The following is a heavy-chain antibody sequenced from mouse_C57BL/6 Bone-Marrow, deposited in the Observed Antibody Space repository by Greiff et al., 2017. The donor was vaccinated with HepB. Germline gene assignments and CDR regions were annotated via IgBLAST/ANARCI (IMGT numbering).Heavy chain of an antibody. CDR1: GYTFTSYW. Sequence: QVQLQQPGTELVKPGASVKLSCKASGYTFTSYWMHWVKQRPGQGLEWIGNINPSNGGTNYNEKFKSKATLTVDKSSSTAYMQLSSLTSEDSAVYYCAREGPYGNYVHYYAMDYWGQGTSVTVSS. D-gene: IGHD2-1*01. CDR3: AREGPYGNYVHYYAMDY. J-gene: IGHJ4*01. CDR2: INPSNGGT. V-gene: IGHV1-53*01.